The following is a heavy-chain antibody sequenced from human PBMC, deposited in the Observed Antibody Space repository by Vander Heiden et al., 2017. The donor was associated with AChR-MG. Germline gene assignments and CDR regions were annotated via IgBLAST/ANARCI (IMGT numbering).Heavy chain of an antibody. D-gene: IGHD3-22*01. CDR2: ISSSSSYI. Sequence: EVQLVESGGGLVKPGGSLRLSCAASGFTFSSYSMNWVRQAPGKGLEWVSSISSSSSYIYYADSVKGRFTISRDNAKNSLYLQMNSLRAEDTAVYYCARERLDSSGYYYVWWYFDLWGRGTLVTVSS. CDR3: ARERLDSSGYYYVWWYFDL. J-gene: IGHJ2*01. CDR1: GFTFSSYS. V-gene: IGHV3-21*01.